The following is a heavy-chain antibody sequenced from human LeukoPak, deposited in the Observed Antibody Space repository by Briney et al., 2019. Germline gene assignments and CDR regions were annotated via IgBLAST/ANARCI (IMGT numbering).Heavy chain of an antibody. CDR1: GYTFTGYY. J-gene: IGHJ4*02. CDR2: INPNSGGT. Sequence: ASVKVSCKASGYTFTGYYMHWVRQAPGQGLEWMGRINPNSGGTNYAQKFQGRVTVTRDTSISTAYMELSRLRSDDTAVYYCARAPVGGSYNPFDYWGQGTLVTVSS. V-gene: IGHV1-2*06. CDR3: ARAPVGGSYNPFDY. D-gene: IGHD1-26*01.